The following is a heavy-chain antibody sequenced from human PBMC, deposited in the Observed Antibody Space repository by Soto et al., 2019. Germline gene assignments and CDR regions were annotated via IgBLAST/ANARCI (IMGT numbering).Heavy chain of an antibody. V-gene: IGHV4-61*01. CDR3: ARSGGGSGWL. J-gene: IGHJ4*02. CDR2: ICYSVIT. CDR1: GDSVSSSTGC. Sequence: SETLSLTCTVSGDSVSSSTGCWSWVRQPPGKALEWIAYICYSVITKYEPSLKSRVTISRDTSKNQLSLKMTSVTAEDTAVYYCARSGGGSGWLGGQGTLVTVSS. D-gene: IGHD6-19*01.